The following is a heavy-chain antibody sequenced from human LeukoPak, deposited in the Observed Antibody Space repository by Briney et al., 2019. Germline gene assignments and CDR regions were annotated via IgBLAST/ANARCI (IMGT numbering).Heavy chain of an antibody. J-gene: IGHJ4*02. Sequence: PSETLSLTCTVSGGSISSYYCSWIRQPPGKGLECIGYIYHSGSTNYNPSLKSRVTISVDTSKKQISLKLSSVTGAGKAVYYCARHGNFYGSSGYYYGFDYWGQGTLVTVSS. V-gene: IGHV4-59*08. CDR2: IYHSGST. CDR1: GGSISSYY. CDR3: ARHGNFYGSSGYYYGFDY. D-gene: IGHD3-22*01.